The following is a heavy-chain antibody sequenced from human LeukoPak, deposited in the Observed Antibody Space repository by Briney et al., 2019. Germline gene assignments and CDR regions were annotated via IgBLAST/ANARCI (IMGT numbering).Heavy chain of an antibody. J-gene: IGHJ4*02. CDR2: INAGNGDA. CDR3: ARWSSSGYFDY. Sequence: ASVKVSCKASGYTFTTYAIHWVRQAPGRSLEWMGRINAGNGDAKYSQNFHDRITITRDTSASTVYMELTSLRSEDTAVYYCARWSSSGYFDYWGQGTLVTVSS. V-gene: IGHV1-3*01. D-gene: IGHD6-19*01. CDR1: GYTFTTYA.